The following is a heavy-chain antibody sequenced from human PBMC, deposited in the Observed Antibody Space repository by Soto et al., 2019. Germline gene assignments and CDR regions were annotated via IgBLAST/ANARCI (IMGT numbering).Heavy chain of an antibody. CDR2: VNQSGTS. CDR3: ASGALWFGELLGFHDYYGMDV. Sequence: SETLSLTCGVSGDSTRSRYWWTWLRRPPGRWLQWIGEVNQSGTSNYNPSLKSRVTISIDNSKNQFSLKMTSVTVADTAVYYCASGALWFGELLGFHDYYGMDVWGQGTTVTVSS. D-gene: IGHD3-10*01. V-gene: IGHV4-4*02. CDR1: GDSTRSRYW. J-gene: IGHJ6*02.